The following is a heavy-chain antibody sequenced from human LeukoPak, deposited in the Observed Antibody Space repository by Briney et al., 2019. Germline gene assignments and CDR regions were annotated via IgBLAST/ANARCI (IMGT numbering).Heavy chain of an antibody. Sequence: ASVKVSCKASGCTFTGYYMHWVRQAPGQGLEWMGWINPNSGGTNYAQKFQGRVTMTRDTSISTAYMELSRLRSDDTAVYYCARDQLDYGDHDYWGQGTLVTVSS. CDR1: GCTFTGYY. CDR2: INPNSGGT. J-gene: IGHJ4*02. D-gene: IGHD4-17*01. V-gene: IGHV1-2*02. CDR3: ARDQLDYGDHDY.